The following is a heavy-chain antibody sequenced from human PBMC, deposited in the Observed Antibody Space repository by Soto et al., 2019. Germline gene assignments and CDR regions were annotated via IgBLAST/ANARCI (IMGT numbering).Heavy chain of an antibody. J-gene: IGHJ5*02. CDR3: ASGEVFYYPLYWFDP. CDR1: GGSISSHY. Sequence: PSETLSLTCTVSGVSGGSISSHYWSWIRQPPGKGLEWIGYIYYSGSTKYNPSLKSRVIISVDTSKNQFSLKLSSVTAADTAVYYCASGEVFYYPLYWFDPWGQGTLVTVSS. V-gene: IGHV4-59*08. D-gene: IGHD3-10*01. CDR2: IYYSGST.